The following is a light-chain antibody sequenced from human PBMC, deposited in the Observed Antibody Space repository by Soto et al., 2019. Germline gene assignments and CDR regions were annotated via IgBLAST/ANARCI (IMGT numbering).Light chain of an antibody. Sequence: QSVLTQSSSASASLGSSVKLTCTLSSGHSSFIIAWHQQRPGKAPRFLMKLEGSGSHNKGSGVPDRFSGSSSGADRYLTISNLQSEDEADYYCETWDSNTRVFGGGTKLTVL. V-gene: IGLV4-60*03. CDR1: SGHSSFI. CDR2: LEGSGSH. J-gene: IGLJ3*02. CDR3: ETWDSNTRV.